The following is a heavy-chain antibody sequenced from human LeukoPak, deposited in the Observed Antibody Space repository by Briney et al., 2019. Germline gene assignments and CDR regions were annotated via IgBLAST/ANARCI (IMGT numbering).Heavy chain of an antibody. Sequence: GGSLRLSCEASGFTLGSYWMHWVRQVPGKGLVWVSRIKSDGDGSDTTYADSVKGRFTISRDNAKNTLDLQMNSLRAEDTAVYYCARDRIGNYYYTDVWGKGTTVTVSS. D-gene: IGHD1-26*01. CDR2: IKSDGDGSDT. J-gene: IGHJ6*03. CDR1: GFTLGSYW. V-gene: IGHV3-74*01. CDR3: ARDRIGNYYYTDV.